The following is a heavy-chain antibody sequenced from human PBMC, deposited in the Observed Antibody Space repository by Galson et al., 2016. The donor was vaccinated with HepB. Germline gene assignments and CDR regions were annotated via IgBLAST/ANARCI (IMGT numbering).Heavy chain of an antibody. CDR2: ISNDGSNK. CDR3: AKDGGAEDCSGSTCYSRGFFDY. CDR1: GFIFRSYA. Sequence: SLRLSCADSGFIFRSYAMNWVRQAPGEGLEWLAVISNDGSNKYFADSVKGRFTISRDNSKNTLYLQMNSLRAEDTAVFYCAKDGGAEDCSGSTCYSRGFFDYWGQGALVAVSS. D-gene: IGHD2-15*01. V-gene: IGHV3-30-3*01. J-gene: IGHJ4*02.